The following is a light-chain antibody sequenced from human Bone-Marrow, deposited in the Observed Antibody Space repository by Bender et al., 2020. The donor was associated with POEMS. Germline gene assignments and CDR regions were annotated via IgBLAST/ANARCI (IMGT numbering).Light chain of an antibody. V-gene: IGLV3-21*02. J-gene: IGLJ2*01. CDR1: NIGHST. CDR3: QIWDNSGDHALV. CDR2: DDS. Sequence: SYVLTQPPSVSVAPGETAVITCGGNNIGHSTLHWYQQRPGQAPVLVVYDDSDRPSGIPDRFSGSNSGNTATLIISRVEAGDEADYYCQIWDNSGDHALVFGGGTKLTVL.